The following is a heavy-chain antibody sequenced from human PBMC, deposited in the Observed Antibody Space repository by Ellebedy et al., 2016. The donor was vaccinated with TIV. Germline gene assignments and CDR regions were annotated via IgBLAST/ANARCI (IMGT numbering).Heavy chain of an antibody. Sequence: MPGGSLRLSCAVYGGSFSGYYWSWIRKPPGKGREWMGEINHSGSTNYNPSLKSRVTISVDTSKNQFSLKLSSGTAADTAMYYCAAWNTRSHYYYYYGMDVWGQGTTVTVSS. CDR3: AAWNTRSHYYYYYGMDV. V-gene: IGHV4-34*01. CDR1: GGSFSGYY. J-gene: IGHJ6*02. D-gene: IGHD1/OR15-1a*01. CDR2: INHSGST.